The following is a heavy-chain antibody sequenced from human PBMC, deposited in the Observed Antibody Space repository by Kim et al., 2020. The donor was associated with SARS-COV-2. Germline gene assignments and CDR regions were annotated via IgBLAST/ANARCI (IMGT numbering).Heavy chain of an antibody. V-gene: IGHV1-3*01. D-gene: IGHD5-18*01. Sequence: YSQKFQGRVTITRDTSASTAYMELSSLRSEDTAVYYCARAVQLWSYFDYWGQGTLVTVSS. J-gene: IGHJ4*02. CDR3: ARAVQLWSYFDY.